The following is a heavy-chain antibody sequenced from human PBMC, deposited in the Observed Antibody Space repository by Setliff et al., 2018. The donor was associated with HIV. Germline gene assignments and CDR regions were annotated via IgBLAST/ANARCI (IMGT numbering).Heavy chain of an antibody. D-gene: IGHD3-16*01. Sequence: GESLKISCTASGFTFNSYGMHWVRQAPGKGLEWVAVIRNDGSDKYYGNSVKGRFTVSRDNPRKTLYLQMSSLRVEDTAVYYCATGHYDYWNGYSARGPLDYWGHGTLVTVSS. J-gene: IGHJ4*01. V-gene: IGHV3-30*02. CDR3: ATGHYDYWNGYSARGPLDY. CDR2: IRNDGSDK. CDR1: GFTFNSYG.